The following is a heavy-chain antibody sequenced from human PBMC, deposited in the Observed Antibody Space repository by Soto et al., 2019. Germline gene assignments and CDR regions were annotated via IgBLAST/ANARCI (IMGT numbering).Heavy chain of an antibody. Sequence: ASVKVSCKVSGYTLTELSMHWVRQAPGKGLEWMGGFDPEDGETIYAQKFQGRVTMTEDTSTDTAYMELSSLRSDDTAVYYCARDPYYYDSSGYPFYYYYGMDVWGQGTTVTVSS. CDR1: GYTLTELS. D-gene: IGHD3-22*01. J-gene: IGHJ6*02. CDR3: ARDPYYYDSSGYPFYYYYGMDV. CDR2: FDPEDGET. V-gene: IGHV1-24*01.